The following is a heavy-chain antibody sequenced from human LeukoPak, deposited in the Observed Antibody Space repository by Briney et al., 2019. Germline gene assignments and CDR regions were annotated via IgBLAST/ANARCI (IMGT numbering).Heavy chain of an antibody. CDR3: AKDYFDLSTVTYYYYMDV. J-gene: IGHJ6*03. CDR2: INSDGSTA. CDR1: GFIFSSYW. V-gene: IGHV3-74*01. D-gene: IGHD4-17*01. Sequence: GGSLRLSCAASGFIFSSYWMHWVRQAPGKGLVWVSRINSDGSTASYADSVKGRFTISRDNSKNTLYLQMNSLRAEDTAVYYCAKDYFDLSTVTYYYYMDVWGKGTTVTISS.